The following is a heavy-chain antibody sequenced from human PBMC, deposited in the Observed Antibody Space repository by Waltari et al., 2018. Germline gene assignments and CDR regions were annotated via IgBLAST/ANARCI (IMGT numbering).Heavy chain of an antibody. CDR3: ARARAYVWGSYRPRYFDY. V-gene: IGHV4-34*01. J-gene: IGHJ4*02. Sequence: QVQLQQWGAGLLKPSETLSLTCAVYGGSFSGYYWYWIRQAPGQGLEWIGEINHSGSTNYNPSLKSRVTISVDTSKNQFSLKLSSVTAADTAVYYCARARAYVWGSYRPRYFDYWGQGTLVTVSS. CDR1: GGSFSGYY. CDR2: INHSGST. D-gene: IGHD3-16*02.